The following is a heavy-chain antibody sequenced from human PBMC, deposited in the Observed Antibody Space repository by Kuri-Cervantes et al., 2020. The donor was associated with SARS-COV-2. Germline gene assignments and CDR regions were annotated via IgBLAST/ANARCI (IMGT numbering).Heavy chain of an antibody. CDR1: GFPFSSYS. J-gene: IGHJ4*02. CDR2: ISSSSSTI. V-gene: IGHV3-48*04. CDR3: AKARKGDLRPTVFDY. D-gene: IGHD3-3*01. Sequence: LSLTCAASGFPFSSYSMNWVRQAPGKGLEWVSYISSSSSTIYYADSVKGRFTISRDNAKNSLYLQMNSLRAEDMALYYCAKARKGDLRPTVFDYWGQGTLVTVSS.